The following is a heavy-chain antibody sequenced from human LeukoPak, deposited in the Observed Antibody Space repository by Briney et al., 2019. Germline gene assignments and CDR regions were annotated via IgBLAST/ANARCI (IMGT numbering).Heavy chain of an antibody. J-gene: IGHJ6*03. CDR2: IIPIFGTA. Sequence: SVKVSCKASGGTFSSYAISWVRQAPGQGLEWMGGIIPIFGTANYAQKFQGRVTITADESASTAYMELSSLRSEDTAVYYCARNGGNGYDYYYYMDVWGKGTTVTLSS. CDR3: ARNGGNGYDYYYYMDV. D-gene: IGHD3-16*01. CDR1: GGTFSSYA. V-gene: IGHV1-69*01.